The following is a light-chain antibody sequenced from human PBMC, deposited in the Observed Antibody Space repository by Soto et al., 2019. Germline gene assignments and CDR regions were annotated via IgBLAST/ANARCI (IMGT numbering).Light chain of an antibody. Sequence: QSVLTQPPSASGSPGQSVAISCTGTSSDVGGYNYVSWYQQHPGKAPKLMIYEVIKRPSGVPDRFSGSKSGNTASLTVSGLQAEDEADYYCSSYAGSSNVFGTGTKV. CDR1: SSDVGGYNY. CDR2: EVI. V-gene: IGLV2-8*01. J-gene: IGLJ1*01. CDR3: SSYAGSSNV.